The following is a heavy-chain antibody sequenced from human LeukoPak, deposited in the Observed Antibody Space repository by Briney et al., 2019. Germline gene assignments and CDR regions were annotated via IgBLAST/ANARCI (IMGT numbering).Heavy chain of an antibody. V-gene: IGHV3-21*01. Sequence: GGSLRLSCSPSGLPFSIYTMNWARQAPGKGLEWVSLISISSSYIFYADSVKGRFTITRDNAKKSLYLQMNSLRDEDTAVYYCARPLSGTTDFDYWGQGTLVTVSS. CDR3: ARPLSGTTDFDY. CDR2: ISISSSYI. D-gene: IGHD1-20*01. J-gene: IGHJ4*02. CDR1: GLPFSIYT.